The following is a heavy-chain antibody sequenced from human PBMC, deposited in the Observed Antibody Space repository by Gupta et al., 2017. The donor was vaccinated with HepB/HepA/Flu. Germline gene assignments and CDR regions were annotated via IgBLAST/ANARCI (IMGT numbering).Heavy chain of an antibody. Sequence: EVQLLESGGGLVQPGGSLRLSCAASGFTFSNYVLCWVRQGPGKGLEWVSCITVTGGTTYYADSVKGRFTISRDISKTTLYLEMNSLRAEDTAVYFCAKRGDNWGFFDFWGQGTLVTVSS. J-gene: IGHJ4*02. CDR2: ITVTGGTT. V-gene: IGHV3-23*01. CDR1: GFTFSNYV. D-gene: IGHD7-27*01. CDR3: AKRGDNWGFFDF.